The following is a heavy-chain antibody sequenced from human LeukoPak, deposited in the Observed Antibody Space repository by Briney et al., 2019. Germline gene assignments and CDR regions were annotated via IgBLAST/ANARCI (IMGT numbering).Heavy chain of an antibody. CDR1: GGSFSGYY. CDR3: ARGRPRITIFGVVIISPYYYMDV. J-gene: IGHJ6*03. CDR2: INHSGST. Sequence: SETLSLTCAVYGGSFSGYYWSWIRQPPGKGLEWIGEINHSGSTNYNPSLKSRVTISVATSKNQFSLKLSSVTAADTAVYYCARGRPRITIFGVVIISPYYYMDVWGKGTTVTVSS. D-gene: IGHD3-3*01. V-gene: IGHV4-34*01.